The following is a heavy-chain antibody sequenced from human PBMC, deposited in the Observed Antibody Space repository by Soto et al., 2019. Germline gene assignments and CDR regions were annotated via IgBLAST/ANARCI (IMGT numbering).Heavy chain of an antibody. CDR2: SYHNGGS. J-gene: IGHJ4*02. Sequence: SDTLSLTSTLSGGSIISARHSGDWVQLSPAKCLEWIGYSYHNGGSYYNRSLGGRVTSSVDRSKAQFYLTRTSVTAAYTAVYFCARARYYDWCFDLWGLGTPVTGS. V-gene: IGHV4-30-2*06. CDR1: GGSIISARHS. D-gene: IGHD3-9*01. CDR3: ARARYYDWCFDL.